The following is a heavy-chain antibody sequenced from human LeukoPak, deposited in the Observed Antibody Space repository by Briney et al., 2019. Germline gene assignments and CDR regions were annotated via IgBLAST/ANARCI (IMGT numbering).Heavy chain of an antibody. D-gene: IGHD2-15*01. J-gene: IGHJ4*02. CDR3: AGGGGRGAFDPYYFDC. CDR2: INHSGST. CDR1: GGSFSGYY. V-gene: IGHV4-34*01. Sequence: KSSETLSLTCAVYGGSFSGYYCGWIRQPPGKGLEWIGEINHSGSTNYNPSLRSRVTISVDTSKNQFSLKLSSVTAADTAVFFCAGGGGRGAFDPYYFDCWGQGTLVTVSS.